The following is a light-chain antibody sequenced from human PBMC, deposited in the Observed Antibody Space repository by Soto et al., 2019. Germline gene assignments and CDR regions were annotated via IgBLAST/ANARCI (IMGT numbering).Light chain of an antibody. J-gene: IGLJ1*01. Sequence: QSALTQPASVSGSPGQSITISCSGTSSGVGGFNYVSWYQQHPGKAPKLIIYDVSNRPSGVSYRFSGSKSGNTASLTISGLQAEDEADYYCNSYTSSSTLYVFGAGTKVTVL. CDR3: NSYTSSSTLYV. V-gene: IGLV2-14*03. CDR1: SSGVGGFNY. CDR2: DVS.